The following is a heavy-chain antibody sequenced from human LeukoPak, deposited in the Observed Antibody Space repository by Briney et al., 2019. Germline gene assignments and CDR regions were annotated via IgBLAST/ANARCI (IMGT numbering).Heavy chain of an antibody. CDR1: GFTFTSSP. CDR2: IDAGGGAI. J-gene: IGHJ4*02. CDR3: ATSLTALDY. V-gene: IGHV3-48*04. D-gene: IGHD1-20*01. Sequence: PGGSLRLSCAASGFTFTSSPRNWVRQAPGKALEWISYIDAGGGAIYYADSVKGRFTISRDNAMDSLYLQMSSLRADDTAVYYCATSLTALDYWGQGTLVTVSS.